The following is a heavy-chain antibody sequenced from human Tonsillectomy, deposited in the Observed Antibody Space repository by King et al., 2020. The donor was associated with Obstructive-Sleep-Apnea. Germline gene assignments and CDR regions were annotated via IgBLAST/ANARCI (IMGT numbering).Heavy chain of an antibody. CDR3: ARDVSSTGWFDPWGQGTLVTVSSGWTFCHCDYYYYYGMDV. Sequence: VQLQESGPGLVKPSQTLSLTCTVSGGSIGSGGYYWSWIRQHPGKGLEWIGYIYYSGSTYYNPSLKSRVTISVDTSKNHFSLKVSSVTAADTAVYYCARDVSSTGWFDPWGQGTLVTVSSGWTFCHCDYYYYYGMDVWGQGTTVTVSS. CDR2: IYYSGST. J-gene: IGHJ6*02. D-gene: IGHD3-10*01. V-gene: IGHV4-31*03. CDR1: GGSIGSGGYY.